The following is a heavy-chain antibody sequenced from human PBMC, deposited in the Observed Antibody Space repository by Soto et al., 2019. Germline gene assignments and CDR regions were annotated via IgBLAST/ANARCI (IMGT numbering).Heavy chain of an antibody. CDR2: ISGSGGST. J-gene: IGHJ5*02. CDR3: AKSPTIVVDWFDP. D-gene: IGHD3-22*01. V-gene: IGHV3-23*01. CDR1: GFTFSSYA. Sequence: PGGSLRLSCAASGFTFSSYAMGWVRQAPGKGLEWVSTISGSGGSTYYADSVKGRFSISRDNSKNTVYLQMNSLRAEDTAVYFCAKSPTIVVDWFDPWGQGTLVTVSS.